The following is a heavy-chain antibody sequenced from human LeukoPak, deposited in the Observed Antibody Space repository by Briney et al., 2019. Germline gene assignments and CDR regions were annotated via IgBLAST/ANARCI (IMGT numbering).Heavy chain of an antibody. CDR2: SSTTGHQT. CDR1: GFTFSDYY. V-gene: IGHV3-11*06. J-gene: IGHJ5*01. CDR3: TRWACAGTSCYVLDS. D-gene: IGHD2-2*01. Sequence: PGGSLRLSWAASGFTFSDYYVNWIRQAPGEGLEWVSYSSTTGHQTNYADSVKGRFTISRDHAKNSVYLQMNSLRAEDTAVYYCTRWACAGTSCYVLDSWGQGTPVTVSS.